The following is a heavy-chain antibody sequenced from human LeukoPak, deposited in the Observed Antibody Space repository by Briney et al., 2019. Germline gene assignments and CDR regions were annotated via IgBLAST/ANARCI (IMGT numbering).Heavy chain of an antibody. V-gene: IGHV4-59*01. CDR3: ARSHSSTSWFFDS. D-gene: IGHD6-6*01. Sequence: SETLSLTCTVSGGSISSYYWSWIRQPPGKGLEWIGYIYYSGSTNYNPSLKSRVTISVDTSKNQFSLKLSSVTAADTALYYCARSHSSTSWFFDSWGQGTLVTVSS. J-gene: IGHJ4*02. CDR2: IYYSGST. CDR1: GGSISSYY.